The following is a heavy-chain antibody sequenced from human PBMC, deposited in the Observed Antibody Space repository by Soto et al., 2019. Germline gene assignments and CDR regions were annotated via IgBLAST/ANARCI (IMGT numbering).Heavy chain of an antibody. Sequence: GGSLRLSCAASGFTFSSYSMNWVRQAPGKGLEWVSSISSSSSYIYYADSVKGRFTISRDNAKNSLYLQMNSLRAEDTAVYYCSLTYGDYISFVYRGQGTPVTVSS. CDR1: GFTFSSYS. CDR2: ISSSSSYI. D-gene: IGHD4-17*01. J-gene: IGHJ4*02. CDR3: SLTYGDYISFVY. V-gene: IGHV3-21*01.